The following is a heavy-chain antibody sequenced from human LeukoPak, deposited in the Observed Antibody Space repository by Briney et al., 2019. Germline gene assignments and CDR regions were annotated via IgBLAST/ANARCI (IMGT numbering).Heavy chain of an antibody. J-gene: IGHJ6*02. CDR3: AGVEQGSSWYHYYYGMDV. CDR1: GYTFTRYY. D-gene: IGHD6-13*01. Sequence: ASVNVSCQASGYTFTRYYMLWVRQAPGQGLEWMGWINPNSGGTNYAQKFQGRVTITRATSISTAYMELSRLRSDDTAVYYCAGVEQGSSWYHYYYGMDVWGQGTTVTVSS. CDR2: INPNSGGT. V-gene: IGHV1-2*02.